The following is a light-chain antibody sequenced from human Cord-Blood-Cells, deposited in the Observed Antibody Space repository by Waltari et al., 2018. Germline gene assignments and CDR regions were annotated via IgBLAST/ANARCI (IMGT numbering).Light chain of an antibody. CDR2: GKN. CDR3: NSRDSSGNHYV. CDR1: SLRSNY. J-gene: IGLJ1*01. Sequence: SSELTQDTAVSVALGQTVRITCQGHSLRSNYASWYQQKPGQAPVLVIYGKNNRPSGIPDRFSGSSSGNTASLTITGAQAEDEADYYCNSRDSSGNHYVFGTGTKVTVL. V-gene: IGLV3-19*01.